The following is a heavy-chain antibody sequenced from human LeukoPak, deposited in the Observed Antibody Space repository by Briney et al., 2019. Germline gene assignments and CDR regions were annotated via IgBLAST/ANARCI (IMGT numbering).Heavy chain of an antibody. Sequence: GGSLRLSCAVSGLTFSSSWMDWVRQAPGKGLEWVASTNPDGNKKYSADSVKGRFTISRDNAENSLYLQMNSLRVEDTAFYYCARDLAYSRLDYWGQGMLVTVSS. CDR3: ARDLAYSRLDY. CDR2: TNPDGNKK. D-gene: IGHD5-18*01. J-gene: IGHJ4*02. V-gene: IGHV3-7*01. CDR1: GLTFSSSW.